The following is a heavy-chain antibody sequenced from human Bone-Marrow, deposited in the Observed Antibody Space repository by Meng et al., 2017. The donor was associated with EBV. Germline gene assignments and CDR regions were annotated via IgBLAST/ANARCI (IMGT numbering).Heavy chain of an antibody. V-gene: IGHV4-4*02. CDR3: LLQVQDDDY. CDR1: GGSISSRNW. J-gene: IGHJ4*02. D-gene: IGHD1-1*01. Sequence: HAQLQGSGPGSVKPSGALTLPCAVSGGSISSRNWWSWVRQPPGKGLEWIGEIYHSGSTNYNPSLKSRVTISVDKSKNQFSLKLSSVTAADTAVYYCLLQVQDDDYWGQGTLVTVSS. CDR2: IYHSGST.